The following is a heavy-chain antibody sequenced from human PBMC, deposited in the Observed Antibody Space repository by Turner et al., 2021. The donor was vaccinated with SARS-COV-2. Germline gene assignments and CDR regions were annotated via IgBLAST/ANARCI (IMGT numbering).Heavy chain of an antibody. CDR3: ARDLGSIAVAN. Sequence: EVQLVGSGGGLVQPGGHLRLSCAASGFTFSSYSMNWNRQAPGNVLEWVSYISSSSSTTYYANSVKGRFTISRDNAKNSLYLQMNILRAEDTAVYYCARDLGSIAVANWGQGTLVTVSS. D-gene: IGHD6-19*01. CDR2: ISSSSSTT. V-gene: IGHV3-48*01. CDR1: GFTFSSYS. J-gene: IGHJ4*02.